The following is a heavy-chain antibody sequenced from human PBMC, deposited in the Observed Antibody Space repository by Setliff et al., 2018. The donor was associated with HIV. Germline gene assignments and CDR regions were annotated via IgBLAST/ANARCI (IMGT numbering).Heavy chain of an antibody. CDR1: GGSISSYY. D-gene: IGHD3-3*01. CDR2: IYYSGGT. CDR3: AGATRTIFGVVYFDY. J-gene: IGHJ4*02. V-gene: IGHV4-59*08. Sequence: SETLSLTCTVSGGSISSYYWSWIRQPPGKGLEWIGYIYYSGGTNYNPSLKSRVTISVDTSKNQFSLKLNSVTAADTAVYYCAGATRTIFGVVYFDYWGQGTLVTVS.